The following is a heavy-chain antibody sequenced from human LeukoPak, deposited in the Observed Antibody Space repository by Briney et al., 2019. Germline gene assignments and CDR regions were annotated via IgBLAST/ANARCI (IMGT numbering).Heavy chain of an antibody. Sequence: ASVKVSCKASGYTFTSYDINWVRQATGQGLEWMGWMNPNSGNTGYAQKFQGRVTMTRNTSISTACMELSSLRSEDTAVYYCARVQQLVPYYYYGMDVWGQGSTVTVSS. CDR1: GYTFTSYD. V-gene: IGHV1-8*01. CDR2: MNPNSGNT. D-gene: IGHD6-13*01. J-gene: IGHJ6*02. CDR3: ARVQQLVPYYYYGMDV.